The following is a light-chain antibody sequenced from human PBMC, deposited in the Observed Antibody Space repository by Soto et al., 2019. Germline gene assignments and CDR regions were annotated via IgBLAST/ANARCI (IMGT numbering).Light chain of an antibody. Sequence: QSALTQSPSASGTPGQRVTISCSGGSSNIGTNAVNWYQQLPGTAPKLLIYNNNQRPSGVPDRFSGSKSGTSASLAISGLQSEDEADYYCAAWDDSLNGYVFGTGTKATVL. V-gene: IGLV1-44*01. CDR1: SSNIGTNA. J-gene: IGLJ1*01. CDR2: NNN. CDR3: AAWDDSLNGYV.